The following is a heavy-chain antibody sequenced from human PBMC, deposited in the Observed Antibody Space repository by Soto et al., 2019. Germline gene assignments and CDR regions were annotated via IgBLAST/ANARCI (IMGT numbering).Heavy chain of an antibody. CDR3: ARTPSLSKYYYYGMDV. Sequence: GGSLRLSCEASGFTVSSNYMSWVRQAPGKGLEWVSVIYSGGSTYYADSVKGRFTISRDNSKNTLYLQMNSLRAEDTAVYYCARTPSLSKYYYYGMDVWGQGTTVTVSS. J-gene: IGHJ6*02. D-gene: IGHD2-2*01. CDR2: IYSGGST. V-gene: IGHV3-53*01. CDR1: GFTVSSNY.